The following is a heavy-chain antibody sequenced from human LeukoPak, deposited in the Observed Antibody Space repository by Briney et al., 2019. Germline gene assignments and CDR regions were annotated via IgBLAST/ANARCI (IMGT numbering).Heavy chain of an antibody. CDR2: IRYDGSNK. CDR3: AKLYSSSWSFDY. J-gene: IGHJ4*02. V-gene: IGHV3-30*02. CDR1: GFTFSSYG. D-gene: IGHD6-13*01. Sequence: PGGSLRLSCAASGFTFSSYGMHWVRQAPGKGLEWVAFIRYDGSNKYYADSVEGRFTISRDNSKNALYLQMNSLRAEDTAVYYCAKLYSSSWSFDYWGQGTLVTVSS.